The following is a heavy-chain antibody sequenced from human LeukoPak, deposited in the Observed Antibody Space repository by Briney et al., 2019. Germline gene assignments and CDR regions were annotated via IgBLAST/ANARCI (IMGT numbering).Heavy chain of an antibody. V-gene: IGHV1-2*02. CDR2: INPNSGGT. CDR3: ARDPLLFDYGDYDRESHYYYYMDV. Sequence: ASVKVSCKASGYTFTGYYMHWVRQAPGQGLEWMGWINPNSGGTNYAQKFQGRVTMTRDTSISTAYMELSRLRSDDTAVYYCARDPLLFDYGDYDRESHYYYYMDVWGKGTTVTVSS. D-gene: IGHD4-17*01. CDR1: GYTFTGYY. J-gene: IGHJ6*03.